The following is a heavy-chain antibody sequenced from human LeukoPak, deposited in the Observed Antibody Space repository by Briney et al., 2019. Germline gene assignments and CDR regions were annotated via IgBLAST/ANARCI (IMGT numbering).Heavy chain of an antibody. CDR2: INYSGQT. V-gene: IGHV4-39*01. Sequence: SETLSLTCSVSGGSISSGNYYWGWIRQPPGKGLEWIGSINYSGQTYYNPSLKSRVTISVDKSKNQFSLKLSSVTAADTAVYYCARHHGSGSYSLYFDYWGQGALVTVSS. CDR3: ARHHGSGSYSLYFDY. J-gene: IGHJ4*02. D-gene: IGHD3-10*01. CDR1: GGSISSGNYY.